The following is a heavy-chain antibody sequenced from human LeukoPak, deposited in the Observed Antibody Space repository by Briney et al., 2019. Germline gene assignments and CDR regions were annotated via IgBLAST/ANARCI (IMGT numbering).Heavy chain of an antibody. CDR1: RFTFSSYS. CDR2: ISSSSSTI. J-gene: IGHJ4*02. D-gene: IGHD4-17*01. Sequence: GGSLRLSCAAPRFTFSSYSMTWVRQAPGKGLERVSYISSSSSTIYYADSVKGRFTISRDNAKNSLYLQMNSLRAEDTAVYYCARVYGDYGFYFDYGGQGTLVTVSS. CDR3: ARVYGDYGFYFDY. V-gene: IGHV3-48*01.